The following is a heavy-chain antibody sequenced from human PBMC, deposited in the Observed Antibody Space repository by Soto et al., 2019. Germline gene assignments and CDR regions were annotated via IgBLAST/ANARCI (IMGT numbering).Heavy chain of an antibody. CDR1: GYTFTGYY. Sequence: QVQLVQPGAEVKKPGASVKVSCKASGYTFTGYYMHWLRQAPGQGLEWMGWINPNSGGTNYAQKFKGSVIMTRDTSISTAYMDLSRPGSDDTAVYYCARTCSGGSCYSPYGMAGWGQGTTVTVS. J-gene: IGHJ6*02. CDR2: INPNSGGT. D-gene: IGHD2-15*01. CDR3: ARTCSGGSCYSPYGMAG. V-gene: IGHV1-2*02.